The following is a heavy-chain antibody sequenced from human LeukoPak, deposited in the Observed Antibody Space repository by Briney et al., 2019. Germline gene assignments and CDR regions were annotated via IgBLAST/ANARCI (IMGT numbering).Heavy chain of an antibody. CDR2: IYYSGST. V-gene: IGHV4-59*01. J-gene: IGHJ3*02. D-gene: IGHD3-16*01. CDR3: ARDSLRPI. CDR1: GDSISSYY. Sequence: SETLSLTCTVSGDSISSYYWSCLRQPPEKGLEWFGCIYYSGSTNYNPSLKSRVTISVGTSKNQFSLKLSSVTAADTAVYFCARDSLRPIWGQGTMVTVSS.